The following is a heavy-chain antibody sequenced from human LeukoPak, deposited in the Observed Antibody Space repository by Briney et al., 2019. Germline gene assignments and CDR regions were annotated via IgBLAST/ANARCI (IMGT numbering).Heavy chain of an antibody. CDR2: INSDGSFT. J-gene: IGHJ4*02. V-gene: IGHV3-74*01. Sequence: GGSLRLSCAASGFTFSRYWMHWVRQAPGKGLVWVSRINSDGSFTTHADSVEGRFTISRDNAKNTLYLQMNSLRADDTAVYYCARDPNYDSSGYPFDYWGQGTLVTVSS. CDR3: ARDPNYDSSGYPFDY. CDR1: GFTFSRYW. D-gene: IGHD3-22*01.